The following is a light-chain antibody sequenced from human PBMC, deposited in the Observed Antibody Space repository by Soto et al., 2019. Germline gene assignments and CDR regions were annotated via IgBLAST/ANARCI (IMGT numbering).Light chain of an antibody. V-gene: IGKV1-33*01. CDR1: QDISNH. J-gene: IGKJ2*01. CDR2: DAS. CDR3: QQRSNWPRYT. Sequence: DIQMTQSPSSLSASVGDRVTITCQASQDISNHLNWYQQKPGKAPRLLIYDASNLETGVPSRFSGSGSGTDFTVTISSLQPEDIATYYCQQRSNWPRYTFGQGTKLEIK.